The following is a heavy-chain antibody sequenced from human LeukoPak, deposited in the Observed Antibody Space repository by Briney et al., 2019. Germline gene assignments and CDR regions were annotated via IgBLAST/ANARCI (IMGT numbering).Heavy chain of an antibody. CDR2: ISSSGSTI. CDR1: GFTFSSYE. D-gene: IGHD6-6*01. Sequence: PGGSLGLSCVASGFTFSSYEMNWVRQAPGKGLEWVSYISSSGSTIYYADSVKGRFTISRDNAKNSLYLQMNSLRAEDTAVYYCARDTSSIAYDYWGQGTLVTVSS. J-gene: IGHJ4*02. CDR3: ARDTSSIAYDY. V-gene: IGHV3-48*03.